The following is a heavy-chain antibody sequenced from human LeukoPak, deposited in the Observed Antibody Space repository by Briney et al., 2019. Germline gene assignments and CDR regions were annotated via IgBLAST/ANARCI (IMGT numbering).Heavy chain of an antibody. J-gene: IGHJ4*02. CDR3: ARGGSTMVRGVLDS. Sequence: PGGSLRLSCAASGXSFXSXXXXXVXXAPGXXLXWXSYISSGXLTIYYADSVKGRFTISRDNTAKSLYLQMSSLRDEDTAVYYCARGGSTMVRGVLDSWGQGALVTVSS. CDR2: ISSGXLTI. V-gene: IGHV3-48*02. CDR1: GXSFXSXX. D-gene: IGHD3-10*01.